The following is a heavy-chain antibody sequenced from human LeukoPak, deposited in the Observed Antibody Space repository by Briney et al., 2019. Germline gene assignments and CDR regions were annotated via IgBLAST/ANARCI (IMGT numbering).Heavy chain of an antibody. V-gene: IGHV4-39*07. CDR3: ARDNQGGARWWGDRGTEQQLAYFDY. CDR1: GGSISSSSYY. CDR2: IYYSGNT. Sequence: PSETLSLTCTVSGGSISSSSYYWGWIRQPPGKGLEWIGSIYYSGNTKYNSSLKSRVTISVDTSKNQFSLRLSSVTAADTAVYYCARDNQGGARWWGDRGTEQQLAYFDYWGQGTLVTVSS. J-gene: IGHJ4*02. D-gene: IGHD6-13*01.